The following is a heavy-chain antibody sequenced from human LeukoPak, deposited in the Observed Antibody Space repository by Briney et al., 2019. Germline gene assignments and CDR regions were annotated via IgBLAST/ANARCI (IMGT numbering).Heavy chain of an antibody. D-gene: IGHD3-16*01. CDR1: GFTVSSNF. CDR2: IYSGGST. CDR3: ASPSGSRGVFLDY. J-gene: IGHJ4*02. V-gene: IGHV3-53*01. Sequence: GGSLRLSCAASGFTVSSNFMSWVRQAPGKGLEWVSIIYSGGSTSYADSVKGRFTISRDNSENTLYLQMNSLRAEDTAVYYCASPSGSRGVFLDYWGQGTLVTVSS.